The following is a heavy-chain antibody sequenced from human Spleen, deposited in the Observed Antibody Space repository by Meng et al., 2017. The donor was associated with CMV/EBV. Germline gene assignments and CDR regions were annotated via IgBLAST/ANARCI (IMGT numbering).Heavy chain of an antibody. V-gene: IGHV3-21*01. J-gene: IGHJ6*02. Sequence: GESLKISCAASGFTFSSYWMHWVRQAPGKGLEWVSSISSSSSYIYYADSVKGRFTISRDNAKNSLYLQMNSLRAEDTAVYYCSYGDYYYYGMDVWGQGTTVTVSS. D-gene: IGHD5-18*01. CDR1: GFTFSSYW. CDR2: ISSSSSYI. CDR3: SYGDYYYYGMDV.